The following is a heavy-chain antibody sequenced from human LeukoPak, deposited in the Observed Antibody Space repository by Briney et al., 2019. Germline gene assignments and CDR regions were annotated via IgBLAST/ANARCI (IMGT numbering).Heavy chain of an antibody. D-gene: IGHD2-2*01. CDR1: GNCW. V-gene: IGHV3-74*01. Sequence: GGSLRLSCAASGNCWMHWVRQAPGKGLVWVSHINGDGSWTTYADSVKGRFTISKDNAKNTVYLQMNNLRAEDTAVYYCVSFYETYWGRGTLVTVSS. J-gene: IGHJ4*02. CDR3: VSFYETY. CDR2: INGDGSWT.